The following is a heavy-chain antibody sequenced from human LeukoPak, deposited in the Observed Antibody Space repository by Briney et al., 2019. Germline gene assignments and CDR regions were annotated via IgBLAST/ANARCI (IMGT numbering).Heavy chain of an antibody. CDR2: MSGSGGMT. J-gene: IGHJ3*02. CDR3: AKESGTVMYGAFDX. CDR1: GFTFSSFA. D-gene: IGHD2-8*02. Sequence: GESLRLSCAASGFTFSSFAMSWVRQAPGERLEWVSAMSGSGGMTYSADSVKGRFTVSRDNSKDTLYLQMNSLRAEDTAVYYCAKESGTVMYGAFDXWGQGTMATVXS. V-gene: IGHV3-23*01.